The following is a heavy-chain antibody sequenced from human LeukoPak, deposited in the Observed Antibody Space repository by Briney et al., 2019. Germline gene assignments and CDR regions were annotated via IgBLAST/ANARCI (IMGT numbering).Heavy chain of an antibody. Sequence: GGSLRLSCAASGFTFSSYAMHWVRQAPGKGLEWVAVISYDGSNKYYADSVKGRFTISRDNSKNTLYLLMNSLRAEDTAVYYCASLSPSYYDILTGYPFDYWGQGTLVTVSS. D-gene: IGHD3-9*01. J-gene: IGHJ4*02. CDR1: GFTFSSYA. CDR2: ISYDGSNK. CDR3: ASLSPSYYDILTGYPFDY. V-gene: IGHV3-30*04.